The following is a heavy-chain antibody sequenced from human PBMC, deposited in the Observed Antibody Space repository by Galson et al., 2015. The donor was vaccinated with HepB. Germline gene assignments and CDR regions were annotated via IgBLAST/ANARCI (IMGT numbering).Heavy chain of an antibody. Sequence: SLRLSCAASGFTFSSYGMHWVRQAPGKGLEWVAVISYDGSNKYYADSVKGRFTISRDNSKNTLYLQMNSLRAEDTAVYYCAKSALMYYYDPWYFDYWGQGTLVTVSS. V-gene: IGHV3-30*18. CDR2: ISYDGSNK. J-gene: IGHJ4*02. CDR3: AKSALMYYYDPWYFDY. D-gene: IGHD3-22*01. CDR1: GFTFSSYG.